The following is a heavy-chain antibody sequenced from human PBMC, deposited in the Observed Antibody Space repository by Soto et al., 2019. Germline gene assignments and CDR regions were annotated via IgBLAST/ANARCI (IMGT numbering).Heavy chain of an antibody. J-gene: IGHJ4*02. CDR1: GGSISSGDYY. CDR2: IYYSGST. V-gene: IGHV4-30-4*01. Sequence: QVQLQESGPGLVKPSQTLSLTCTVSGGSISSGDYYWSWIRQPPGKGLEWIGYIYYSGSTYYNPSLKIRVTISVATPKTPFSLKLSSVTAADTAVYYCARAVRGSYSDYWGQGTLVTVSS. CDR3: ARAVRGSYSDY. D-gene: IGHD1-26*01.